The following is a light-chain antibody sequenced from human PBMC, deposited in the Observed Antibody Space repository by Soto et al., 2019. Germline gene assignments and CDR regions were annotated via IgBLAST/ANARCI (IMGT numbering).Light chain of an antibody. J-gene: IGLJ1*01. CDR3: QSSDSGIYV. CDR1: TSNIGAGYD. V-gene: IGLV1-40*01. Sequence: QSVLTQPPSVSGAPGQRVTISCTGSTSNIGAGYDVHWFQQLPGTAPKLLIYRNTNRPSGVPDRFSGSKSGTSASLAITGLQAEDEADYYCQSSDSGIYVFGSGTKVTVL. CDR2: RNT.